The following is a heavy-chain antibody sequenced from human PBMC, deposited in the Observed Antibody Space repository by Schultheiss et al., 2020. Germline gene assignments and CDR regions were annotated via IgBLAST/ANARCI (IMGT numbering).Heavy chain of an antibody. V-gene: IGHV1-2*02. CDR1: GYTFTSYD. Sequence: ASVKVSCKASGYTFTSYDINWVRQAPGQGLEWMGWINPNSGGTNYAQKFQGRVTMTRDTSISTVYMELSRLRSEDTAVYYCARDPMIVTGGPAFDIWGQGTMVNV. J-gene: IGHJ3*02. CDR2: INPNSGGT. D-gene: IGHD3-22*01. CDR3: ARDPMIVTGGPAFDI.